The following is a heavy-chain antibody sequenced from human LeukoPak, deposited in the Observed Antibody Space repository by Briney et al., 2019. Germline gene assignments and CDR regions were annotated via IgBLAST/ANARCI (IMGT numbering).Heavy chain of an antibody. CDR3: ANFLQTRPHIAAAGKDI. V-gene: IGHV3-23*01. D-gene: IGHD6-13*01. Sequence: GGSLRLSCAASGFTFSSYAMSWVRQAPGKGLEWVSAISGSGGSTYYADSVKGRFTISRDNSKNTLYLQMNSLRAEDTAVYYCANFLQTRPHIAAAGKDIWGQGTMVTVSS. CDR1: GFTFSSYA. CDR2: ISGSGGST. J-gene: IGHJ3*02.